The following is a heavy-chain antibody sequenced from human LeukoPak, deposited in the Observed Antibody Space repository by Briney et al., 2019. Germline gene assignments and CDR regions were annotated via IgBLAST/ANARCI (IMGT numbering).Heavy chain of an antibody. CDR2: IWYDGSKK. CDR1: GFSFTSYG. CDR3: ARDRSGYANDAFDF. V-gene: IGHV3-30*02. J-gene: IGHJ3*01. Sequence: GGSLRLSCVASGFSFTSYGFYWVRQAPGKGPEWVALIWYDGSKKYYADSVKGRFTISRDNSKNTLFLQMNSLRAEDTAVYHCARDRSGYANDAFDFWGQGTMVTVSS. D-gene: IGHD3-3*01.